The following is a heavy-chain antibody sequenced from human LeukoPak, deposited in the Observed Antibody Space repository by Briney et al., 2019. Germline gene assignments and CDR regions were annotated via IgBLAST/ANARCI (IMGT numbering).Heavy chain of an antibody. D-gene: IGHD1-1*01. CDR3: ARDRYRLVPYDAFDI. V-gene: IGHV3-7*01. Sequence: GGSLRLPCAASGFTFSSYWMSWVRQARGKGLEWVANIKQDGSEKYYVDSVKGRFTVSRDNAKNSLYLQMNSLRAEDTAVYYCARDRYRLVPYDAFDIWGQGTMVTVSS. CDR1: GFTFSSYW. J-gene: IGHJ3*02. CDR2: IKQDGSEK.